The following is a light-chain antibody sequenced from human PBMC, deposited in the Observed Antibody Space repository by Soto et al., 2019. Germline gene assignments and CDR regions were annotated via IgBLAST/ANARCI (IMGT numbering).Light chain of an antibody. CDR3: QQYYVGPPT. Sequence: DIMMTQSPASLAVSLGERATINCKSSQSFLYTSNNKNYLAWYQQKPGQSPKLLIYWASTRESGVPDRFSGSGSGTDFTLSISGLQAEDVAVYYCQQYYVGPPTFGQGTKVDI. CDR1: QSFLYTSNNKNY. CDR2: WAS. V-gene: IGKV4-1*01. J-gene: IGKJ1*01.